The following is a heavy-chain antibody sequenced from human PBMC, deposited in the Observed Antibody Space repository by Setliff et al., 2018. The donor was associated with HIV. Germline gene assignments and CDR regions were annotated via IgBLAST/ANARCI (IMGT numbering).Heavy chain of an antibody. Sequence: TFSSYWMHWVRQAPGKGLVWVSRINSDGVSTMYADSVKGRFTIYRDNAKNTLYLQMNSLRVEDTAVYYCVRDTDMITTTDAFDVWGQGTMVTVSS. V-gene: IGHV3-74*03. CDR1: TFSSYW. CDR2: INSDGVST. D-gene: IGHD3-22*01. CDR3: VRDTDMITTTDAFDV. J-gene: IGHJ3*01.